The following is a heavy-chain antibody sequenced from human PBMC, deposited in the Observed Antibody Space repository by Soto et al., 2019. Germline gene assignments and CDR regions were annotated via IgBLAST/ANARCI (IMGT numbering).Heavy chain of an antibody. CDR3: ARGNYFWSGDPLYYYYGMDV. D-gene: IGHD3-3*01. Sequence: GASVKVSCKASGYTFTDYYMHWVRQAPGQGLEWMGWINPNSGGTNYAQKFQGWVTITRYTSISTAYMELSRLRSDDTAVYYCARGNYFWSGDPLYYYYGMDVWGQGTTVTVSS. J-gene: IGHJ6*02. CDR2: INPNSGGT. CDR1: GYTFTDYY. V-gene: IGHV1-2*04.